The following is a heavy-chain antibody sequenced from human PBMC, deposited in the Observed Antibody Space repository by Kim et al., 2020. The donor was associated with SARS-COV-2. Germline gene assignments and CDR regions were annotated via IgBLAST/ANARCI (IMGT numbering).Heavy chain of an antibody. J-gene: IGHJ5*02. CDR2: INTNTGNP. CDR1: GYTFTSYA. Sequence: ASVKVSCKASGYTFTSYAMNWVRQAPGQGLEWMGWINTNTGNPTYAQGFTGRFVFSLDTSVSTAYLQISSLKAEDTAVYYCAREGYSYGFEIGIENWFDPWGQGTLVTVSS. D-gene: IGHD5-18*01. CDR3: AREGYSYGFEIGIENWFDP. V-gene: IGHV7-4-1*02.